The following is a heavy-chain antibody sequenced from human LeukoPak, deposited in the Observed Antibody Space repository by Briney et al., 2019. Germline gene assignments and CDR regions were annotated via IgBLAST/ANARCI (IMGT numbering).Heavy chain of an antibody. Sequence: SETLSLTCTVSGGSISSGSYYWSWIRQPAGKGLEWIGRIYTSGSTNYNPSLKSRVTISVDTSKNQFSLKLSSVTAADTAVYYCARNWNLGYNWSDPWGQGTLVTVSS. J-gene: IGHJ5*02. V-gene: IGHV4-61*02. D-gene: IGHD1-1*01. CDR1: GGSISSGSYY. CDR3: ARNWNLGYNWSDP. CDR2: IYTSGST.